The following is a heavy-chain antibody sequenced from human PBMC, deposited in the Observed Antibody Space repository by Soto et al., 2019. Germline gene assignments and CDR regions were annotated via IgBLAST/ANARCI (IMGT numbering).Heavy chain of an antibody. CDR2: ISGRNTIT. CDR1: GFAFGDYY. CDR3: SRDGGVIIPGAIGGGYGLAV. Sequence: GGRLRRSDAASGFAFGDYYMSWIRQPPEKGLGWSSYISGRNTITHYANSVKGRFTISKDNPKNSLYLQLDSLPAADPAVYYFSRDGGVIIPGAIGGGYGLAVWGQGTTVTVSS. D-gene: IGHD2-2*02. V-gene: IGHV3-11*06. J-gene: IGHJ6*02.